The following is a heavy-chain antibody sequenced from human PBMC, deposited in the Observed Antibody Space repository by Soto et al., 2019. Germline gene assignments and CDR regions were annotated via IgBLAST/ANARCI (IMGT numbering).Heavy chain of an antibody. Sequence: SETLSLTCTVSGGSISSGGHYWGWIRQHPGKGLEWIGYINYSGSTNYNPSLKSRVTISVDTSKNQFSLKLSSVTAADTAVYYCAREGPREASYNNWFDPWGQGTLVTVSS. CDR1: GGSISSGGHY. D-gene: IGHD3-16*01. V-gene: IGHV4-61*08. CDR3: AREGPREASYNNWFDP. CDR2: INYSGST. J-gene: IGHJ5*02.